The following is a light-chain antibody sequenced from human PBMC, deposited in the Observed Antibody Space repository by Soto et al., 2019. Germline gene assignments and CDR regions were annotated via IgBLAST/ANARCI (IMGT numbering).Light chain of an antibody. CDR3: TSYAGSNIWV. J-gene: IGLJ3*02. CDR2: EVT. Sequence: QSALTQPPSASGSPGQSVTISCTGTSSDVGAYNYVSWYQQYPGKAPKLMIYEVTKRPSGVPDRFSGSKSGKTASLTVSGLQPEEVADYYCTSYAGSNIWVFGGGTKLTVL. CDR1: SSDVGAYNY. V-gene: IGLV2-8*01.